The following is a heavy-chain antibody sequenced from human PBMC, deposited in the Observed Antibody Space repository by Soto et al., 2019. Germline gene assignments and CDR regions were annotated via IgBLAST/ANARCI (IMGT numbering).Heavy chain of an antibody. CDR2: IHSSGDT. J-gene: IGHJ4*02. V-gene: IGHV4-4*08. D-gene: IGHD3-22*01. CDR3: ARREVVTTPGAFDY. Sequence: QVQLQETGPGLVKPSETLSLTCTVSRGSISGYYWGWIRQPPGKEPEWIAYIHSSGDTNYNPSLRSRVIMSVDTSKNQFSLKLNSVTAADTAVYFCARREVVTTPGAFDYWGQGTLVTVSS. CDR1: RGSISGYY.